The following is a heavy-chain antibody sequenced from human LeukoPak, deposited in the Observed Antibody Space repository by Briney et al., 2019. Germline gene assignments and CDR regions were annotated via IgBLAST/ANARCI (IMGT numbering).Heavy chain of an antibody. CDR3: ARRPGYCSGGSCEDY. CDR1: GGSFSGYY. V-gene: IGHV4-34*01. Sequence: SETLSLTCAVYGGSFSGYYWSWIRQPPGKGLEWIGEINHSGSTNYNPSLKSRATISVDTSKNQFSLKLSSVTAADTAVYYCARRPGYCSGGSCEDYWGQGTLVTVSS. CDR2: INHSGST. J-gene: IGHJ4*02. D-gene: IGHD2-15*01.